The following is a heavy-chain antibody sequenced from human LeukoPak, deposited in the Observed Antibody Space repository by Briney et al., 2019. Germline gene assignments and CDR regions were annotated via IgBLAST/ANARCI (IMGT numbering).Heavy chain of an antibody. J-gene: IGHJ4*02. D-gene: IGHD3-22*01. V-gene: IGHV3-15*01. CDR1: GFTFSNAW. CDR3: TTDITMIVVVTGDYFDY. CDR2: IKSKTDGGTT. Sequence: GGSLRLSCAASGFTFSNAWMSWVRQAPGKGLEWVGRIKSKTDGGTTDYAAPVKGRFTISRGDSKNTLYLQMNSLKTEDTAVYYCTTDITMIVVVTGDYFDYWGQGTLVTVSS.